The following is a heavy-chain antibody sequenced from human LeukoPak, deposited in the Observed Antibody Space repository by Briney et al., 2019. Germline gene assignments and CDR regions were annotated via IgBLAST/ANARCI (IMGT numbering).Heavy chain of an antibody. J-gene: IGHJ3*02. D-gene: IGHD1-26*01. CDR3: AREDSGSYDPGSFDI. CDR2: ISVTSSYI. Sequence: GGSLRLSCAASGFTFSSYRMNWVRQAPGKGLEWVSSISVTSSYIYYADSVKGRFTISRDNANSSLSLQMHSLRAEDTSVYYCAREDSGSYDPGSFDIWGQGTLVTVSS. CDR1: GFTFSSYR. V-gene: IGHV3-21*01.